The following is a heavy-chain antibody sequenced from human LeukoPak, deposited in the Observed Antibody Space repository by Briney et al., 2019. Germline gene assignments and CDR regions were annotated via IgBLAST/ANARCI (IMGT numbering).Heavy chain of an antibody. CDR1: GGSISSSSYY. CDR3: ARHPRRGYSYDPHSTPGY. Sequence: PSETLSLTCTVSGGSISSSSYYWGWIRQPPGKGLEWIGSIYYSGSTYYNPSLKSRVTISVDTSKNQFSLKLSSVTAADTAVYYCARHPRRGYSYDPHSTPGYWGQGTLVTVSS. V-gene: IGHV4-39*01. CDR2: IYYSGST. J-gene: IGHJ4*02. D-gene: IGHD5-18*01.